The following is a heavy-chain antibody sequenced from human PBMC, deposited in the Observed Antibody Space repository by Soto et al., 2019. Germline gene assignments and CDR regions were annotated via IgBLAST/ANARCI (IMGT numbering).Heavy chain of an antibody. D-gene: IGHD2-15*01. CDR2: INHSGST. J-gene: IGHJ3*02. Sequence: ETLSLTCAVYGGSFSGYYWSWIRQPPGKGLEWIGEINHSGSTNYNPSLKSRVTISVDTSKNQFSLKLSSVTAADTAVYYCARGGYCSGGSCYAWFAFDIWGQGTMVTVSS. CDR1: GGSFSGYY. CDR3: ARGGYCSGGSCYAWFAFDI. V-gene: IGHV4-34*01.